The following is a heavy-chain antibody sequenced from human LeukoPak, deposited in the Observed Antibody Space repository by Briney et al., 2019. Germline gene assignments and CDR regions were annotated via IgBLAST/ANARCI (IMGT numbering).Heavy chain of an antibody. V-gene: IGHV4-30-4*01. CDR1: SDSISSGDYY. CDR3: AREHKSYGDYPYYFDS. CDR2: INKKGGT. J-gene: IGHJ4*02. Sequence: ASETLSLTCTVSSDSISSGDYYWSWIRQPAGKGLEFIGYINKKGGTFYNPPLKSRVSISIDTSKNQFSLELTSVTAADTAVYFCAREHKSYGDYPYYFDSWGQGTLVTVSS. D-gene: IGHD4-17*01.